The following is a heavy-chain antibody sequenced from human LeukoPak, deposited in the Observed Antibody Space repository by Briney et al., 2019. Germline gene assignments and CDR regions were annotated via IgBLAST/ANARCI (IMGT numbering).Heavy chain of an antibody. Sequence: PGGSLRLSCAASGFTFSDYYMSWICQAPGKGLEWVSYISSSSSYTNYADSVKGRFTISRDNAKNSLYLQMNSLRAEDTAVYYCGRVGGGYYGPGSYYRAIAYYYYYGMTSGAKGPRSPSP. V-gene: IGHV3-11*05. CDR3: GRVGGGYYGPGSYYRAIAYYYYYGMTS. CDR2: ISSSSSYT. D-gene: IGHD3-10*01. CDR1: GFTFSDYY. J-gene: IGHJ6*02.